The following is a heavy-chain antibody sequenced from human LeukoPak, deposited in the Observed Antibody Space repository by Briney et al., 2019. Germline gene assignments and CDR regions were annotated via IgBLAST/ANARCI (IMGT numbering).Heavy chain of an antibody. D-gene: IGHD2-2*01. V-gene: IGHV1-2*02. J-gene: IGHJ4*02. Sequence: PGGSLRLSCAASGFIFSSYGMHWVRQAPGQGLEWMGWINPNSGVTNYAQKFQGRVTMTRDTSISTAYMELSSLRSDDTAVYYCARVGVVGASCYDYWGQGTLVTVSS. CDR3: ARVGVVGASCYDY. CDR2: INPNSGVT. CDR1: GFIFSSYG.